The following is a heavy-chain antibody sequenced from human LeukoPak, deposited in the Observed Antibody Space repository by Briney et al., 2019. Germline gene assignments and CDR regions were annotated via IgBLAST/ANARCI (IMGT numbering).Heavy chain of an antibody. CDR3: ARDLYVAAAGTMVDV. D-gene: IGHD6-13*01. Sequence: GASVKVSCKASGYTFTGYYMHWVRQAPGQGLEWMGRINPNSGGTNYAQKFQGRVAMTRDTSISTAYMELSRLRSDDTAVYYCARDLYVAAAGTMVDVWGKGTTVTVSS. CDR2: INPNSGGT. J-gene: IGHJ6*04. V-gene: IGHV1-2*06. CDR1: GYTFTGYY.